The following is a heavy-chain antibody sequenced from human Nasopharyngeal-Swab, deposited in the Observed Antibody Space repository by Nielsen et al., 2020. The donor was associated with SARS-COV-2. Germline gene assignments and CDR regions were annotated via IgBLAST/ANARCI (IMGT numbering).Heavy chain of an antibody. CDR1: GFTFSDYY. CDR3: ARAGLRCPQYCYYGMDV. D-gene: IGHD4-17*01. V-gene: IGHV3-11*06. Sequence: GGSLRLSCAASGFTFSDYYMSWIRQAPGKGLEWVSYISSSSSYTNYADSVKGRFTISRDNAKNSLYLQMNSLRAEDTAVYYCARAGLRCPQYCYYGMDVWGQGTTVTVSS. J-gene: IGHJ6*02. CDR2: ISSSSSYT.